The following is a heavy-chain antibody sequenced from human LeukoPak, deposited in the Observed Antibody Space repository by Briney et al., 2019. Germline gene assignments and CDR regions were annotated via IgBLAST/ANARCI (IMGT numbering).Heavy chain of an antibody. J-gene: IGHJ5*02. CDR2: IYYSGST. CDR3: ARCKKNYYDSSGYHGDWFDP. CDR1: GGSISSSSYY. Sequence: SETPSLTCTVSGGSISSSSYYWGWIRQPPGKGLEWIGSIYYSGSTYYNPSLKSRVTISVDTSKNQFSLKLSSVTAAETAVYYCARCKKNYYDSSGYHGDWFDPWGQGTLVTVSS. V-gene: IGHV4-39*01. D-gene: IGHD3-22*01.